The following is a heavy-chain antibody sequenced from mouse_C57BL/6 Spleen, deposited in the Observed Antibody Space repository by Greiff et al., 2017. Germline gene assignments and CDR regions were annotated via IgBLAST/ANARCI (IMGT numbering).Heavy chain of an antibody. V-gene: IGHV1-15*01. CDR2: IDPETGGS. CDR1: GYTFTDYE. J-gene: IGHJ2*01. Sequence: VKLVEPGAELVRPGASVTLSCKASGYTFTDYEMHWVKQTPVHGLEWIGAIDPETGGSAYNQKFKGKAILTADKSSSTAYMELRSLTSEDSAVYYCTTYGGYYFDYWGQGTTLTVSS. CDR3: TTYGGYYFDY. D-gene: IGHD1-1*02.